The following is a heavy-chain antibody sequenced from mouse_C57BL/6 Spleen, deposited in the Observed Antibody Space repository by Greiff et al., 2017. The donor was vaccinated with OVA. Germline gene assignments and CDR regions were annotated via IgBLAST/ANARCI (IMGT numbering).Heavy chain of an antibody. D-gene: IGHD2-5*01. V-gene: IGHV1-15*01. CDR1: GYTFTDYE. J-gene: IGHJ2*01. CDR2: IDPETGGT. CDR3: TWAYYSNPCDY. Sequence: QVHVKQSGAELVRPGASVTLSCKASGYTFTDYEMHWVKQTPVHGLEWIGAIDPETGGTAYNQKFKGKAILTADKSSSTAYMELRSLTSEDSAVYYCTWAYYSNPCDYWGQGTTLTVSS.